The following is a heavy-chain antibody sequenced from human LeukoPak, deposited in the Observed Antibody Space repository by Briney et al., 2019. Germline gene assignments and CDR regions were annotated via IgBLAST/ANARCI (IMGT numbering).Heavy chain of an antibody. CDR2: IYTSGST. V-gene: IGHV4-4*07. J-gene: IGHJ4*02. CDR3: ASGYSSGYSFDY. Sequence: PSETLSLTCTVAGGSISSYYWSWIRQPAGKGLEWIARIYTSGSTNYNPSLKSRVTMSVDTSKNQFSLKLSSVTAADTAVYYCASGYSSGYSFDYWGQGTLVTVSS. D-gene: IGHD3-22*01. CDR1: GGSISSYY.